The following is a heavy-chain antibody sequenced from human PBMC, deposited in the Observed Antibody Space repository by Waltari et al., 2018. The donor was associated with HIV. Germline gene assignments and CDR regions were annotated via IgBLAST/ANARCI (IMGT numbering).Heavy chain of an antibody. V-gene: IGHV4-39*01. J-gene: IGHJ4*02. Sequence: QLQLQESGPGLVKPSETLSLTCTVSGGSISSSSYYWGWIRQPPGKGLEWIGSIYYSGSTYYNPSLKSRVTISVDTSKNQFSLKLSSVTAADTAVYYCARRLRDSSGYYPDYWGQGTLVTVSS. D-gene: IGHD3-22*01. CDR2: IYYSGST. CDR1: GGSISSSSYY. CDR3: ARRLRDSSGYYPDY.